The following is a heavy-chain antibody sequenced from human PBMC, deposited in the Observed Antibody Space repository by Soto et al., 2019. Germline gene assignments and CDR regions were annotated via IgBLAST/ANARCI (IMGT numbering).Heavy chain of an antibody. Sequence: SVTLSLTCAVYGGSFSGYYWSWIRQPPGKGLEWIGEINHSGSTNYNPSLKSRVTISVDTSKNQFSLKLSSVTAADTAVYYCARGRAYYYGSGPMDVWGKGTTVTVSS. CDR3: ARGRAYYYGSGPMDV. D-gene: IGHD3-10*01. CDR1: GGSFSGYY. J-gene: IGHJ6*03. CDR2: INHSGST. V-gene: IGHV4-34*01.